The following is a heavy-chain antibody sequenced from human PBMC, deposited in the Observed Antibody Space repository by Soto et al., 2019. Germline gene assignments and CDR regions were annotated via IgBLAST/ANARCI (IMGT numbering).Heavy chain of an antibody. V-gene: IGHV3-11*01. CDR3: ARVRFGEWGYAMDV. CDR1: GLTFSDCY. D-gene: IGHD3-10*01. CDR2: ISSSGSSI. Sequence: QVQLVESGGGLVKPGGSLRLSCAASGLTFSDCYMNWIRQAPGKGLEWVSYISSSGSSINYADSVKGRFTISRDNAKNSLYLQRSSLRGEDTAMYYCARVRFGEWGYAMDVWGQGTTVTVSS. J-gene: IGHJ6*02.